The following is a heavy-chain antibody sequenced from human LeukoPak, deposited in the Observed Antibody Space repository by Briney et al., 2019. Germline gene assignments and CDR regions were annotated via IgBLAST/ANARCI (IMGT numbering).Heavy chain of an antibody. D-gene: IGHD1-14*01. CDR1: GFTFSTYS. Sequence: PGRSLRLSCAASGFTFSTYSMNWVRQAPGKGLEWVSCISSNSNYRNYANSVKGRFTISRDNTKNSVYLQMSSLRAEDTAVYYCAREVWGPEYWGQGTLVTVSS. V-gene: IGHV3-21*01. CDR3: AREVWGPEY. CDR2: ISSNSNYR. J-gene: IGHJ4*02.